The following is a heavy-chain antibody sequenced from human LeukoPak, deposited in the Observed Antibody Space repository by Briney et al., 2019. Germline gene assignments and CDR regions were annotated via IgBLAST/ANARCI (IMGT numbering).Heavy chain of an antibody. CDR1: GFSFGTYA. J-gene: IGHJ4*02. CDR3: TKGGVVSAFGY. V-gene: IGHV3-23*01. D-gene: IGHD3-22*01. CDR2: VSGSGGNT. Sequence: GGSLRLSCAASGFSFGTYAMTWVRQAPGKGLECVSTVSGSGGNTYYTDSVKGRFTISRDNSKNTLFLQMSSLRAEDTALYYCTKGGVVSAFGYWGQAVLVTVSS.